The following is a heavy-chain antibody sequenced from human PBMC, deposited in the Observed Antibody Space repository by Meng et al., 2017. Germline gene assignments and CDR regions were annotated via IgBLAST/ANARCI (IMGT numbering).Heavy chain of an antibody. Sequence: GESLKISCAASGFTFSSYSMNWVRQAPGKGLEWVSSISSSSSYIYYADSVKGRFTISRDNAKNSLYLQMNSLRAEDTAVYYCARGGRVGYYDSSGYYAVDYWGQGKLVTVSS. D-gene: IGHD3-22*01. CDR3: ARGGRVGYYDSSGYYAVDY. V-gene: IGHV3-21*01. CDR2: ISSSSSYI. CDR1: GFTFSSYS. J-gene: IGHJ4*02.